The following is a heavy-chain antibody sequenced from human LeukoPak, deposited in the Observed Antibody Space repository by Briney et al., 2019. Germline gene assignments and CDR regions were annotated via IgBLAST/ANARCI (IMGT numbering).Heavy chain of an antibody. D-gene: IGHD2-2*02. CDR3: ARRSYHLLYGYYYYYMDI. V-gene: IGHV4-34*01. Sequence: PSDTLSLTCAVYGGSFSGYYWSWIRQSPGKGLEWIGEINHSGSTSYNPSLKSRLTISVDTSKSQFSLKLRSVTVADTADYYCARRSYHLLYGYYYYYMDIWGKGTPVTVSS. CDR1: GGSFSGYY. J-gene: IGHJ6*03. CDR2: INHSGST.